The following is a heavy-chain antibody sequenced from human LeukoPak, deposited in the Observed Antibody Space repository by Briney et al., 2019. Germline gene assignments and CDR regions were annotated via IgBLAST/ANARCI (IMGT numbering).Heavy chain of an antibody. D-gene: IGHD2-21*01. CDR3: AGRRGCGGDCFDY. J-gene: IGHJ4*02. CDR2: IYSDGST. CDR1: GLTVSSNY. Sequence: GGSLRLSCAASGLTVSSNYLSWLRQAPGKGLEWVSVIYSDGSTYYTDSVKGRFTISRDNSKNTLYLQIDSLRAEGTGVEYCAGRRGCGGDCFDYWGQGTLVTVSS. V-gene: IGHV3-66*01.